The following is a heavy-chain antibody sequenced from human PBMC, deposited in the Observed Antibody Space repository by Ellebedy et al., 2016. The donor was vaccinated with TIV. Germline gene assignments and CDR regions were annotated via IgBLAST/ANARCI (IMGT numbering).Heavy chain of an antibody. V-gene: IGHV3-7*03. Sequence: GESLKISXAASGFNLGNFWMTWVRQAPGKGLEWVANIKQDGSENYYVDSVKGRFTISRDNAKNSLFLQMSSLRAEDTAVYYCARGEILQLLFRSYYFTYWGQGTLVTVSS. CDR2: IKQDGSEN. CDR1: GFNLGNFW. CDR3: ARGEILQLLFRSYYFTY. D-gene: IGHD3-3*01. J-gene: IGHJ4*02.